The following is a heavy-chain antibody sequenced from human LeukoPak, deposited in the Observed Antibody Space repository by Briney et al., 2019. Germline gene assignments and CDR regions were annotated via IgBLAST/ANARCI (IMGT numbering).Heavy chain of an antibody. J-gene: IGHJ3*02. CDR1: GFTFSSYA. D-gene: IGHD3-22*01. CDR3: AKVRMITMIAYDAFDI. CDR2: ISGSGGST. V-gene: IGHV3-23*01. Sequence: GGSLRLSCAASGFTFSSYAMSWVRQAPGKGLEWVSAISGSGGSTYYADSVKGRFTISRDNSKNTLYLQMNSLRAEDTAVYYCAKVRMITMIAYDAFDIWGQGTMVTVSS.